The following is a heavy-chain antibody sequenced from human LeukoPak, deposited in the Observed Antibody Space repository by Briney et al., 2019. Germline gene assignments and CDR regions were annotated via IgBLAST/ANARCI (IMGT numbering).Heavy chain of an antibody. V-gene: IGHV4-4*09. CDR3: ARRHHYYYYMDV. Sequence: KPSETLSPTCAVYGGSFSSYYWSWVRQPPGKRLEWLGYIYNSGGTNYNPSLNGRVTISVDTSKNQFSLNLSSVTAADTAVYYCARRHHYYYYMDVWGKGTTVTVSS. CDR2: IYNSGGT. CDR1: GGSFSSYY. J-gene: IGHJ6*03.